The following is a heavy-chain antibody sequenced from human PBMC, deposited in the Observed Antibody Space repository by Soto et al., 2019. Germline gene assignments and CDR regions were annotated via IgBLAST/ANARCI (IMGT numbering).Heavy chain of an antibody. CDR1: GYAFTGYY. D-gene: IGHD5-12*01. CDR3: YWTSGIFDF. J-gene: IGHJ4*02. V-gene: IGHV1-2*02. Sequence: GSVKVCFKTSGYAFTGYYIHWVRQAPGQGLEWMGWINPDGGGTNYAQKFQGRVTMTRDTSISTAYMDLIRLRSDDTAVYYCYWTSGIFDFWGQGTMVTVSS. CDR2: INPDGGGT.